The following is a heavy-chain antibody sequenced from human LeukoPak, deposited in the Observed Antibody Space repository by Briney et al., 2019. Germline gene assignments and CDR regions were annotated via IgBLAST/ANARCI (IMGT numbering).Heavy chain of an antibody. CDR1: GFTASSNY. CDR3: AKDLQRITIFGVVGD. V-gene: IGHV3-23*01. Sequence: GGSLRLSCAASGFTASSNYMSWVRQAPGKGLEWVSAISGSGGSTYYADSVKGRFTISRDNSKNTLYLQMNSLRAEDTAVYYCAKDLQRITIFGVVGDWGQGTLVTVSS. J-gene: IGHJ4*02. D-gene: IGHD3-3*01. CDR2: ISGSGGST.